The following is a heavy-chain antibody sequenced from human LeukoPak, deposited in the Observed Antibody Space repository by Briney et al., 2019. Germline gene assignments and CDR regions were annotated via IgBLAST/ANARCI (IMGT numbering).Heavy chain of an antibody. D-gene: IGHD3-22*01. V-gene: IGHV3-33*01. CDR3: AREVYDSSGYQLKLYAFDI. J-gene: IGHJ3*02. CDR1: GFTFSSYG. Sequence: GGSLRLSCAASGFTFSSYGMHWVRQAPGKGLGWVAVIWYDGSNKYYADSVKGRFTISRDNSKNTLYLQMNSLRAEDTAVYYCAREVYDSSGYQLKLYAFDIWGQGTMVTVSS. CDR2: IWYDGSNK.